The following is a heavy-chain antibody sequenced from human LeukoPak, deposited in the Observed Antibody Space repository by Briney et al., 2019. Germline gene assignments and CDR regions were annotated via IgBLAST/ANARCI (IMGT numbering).Heavy chain of an antibody. CDR2: ISYDGSNK. CDR3: VRDKTGRDDY. Sequence: GGSLRLSCAASGFTFSSYAMHWVRQAPGKGLEGVAVISYDGSNKYYADSVKGRFTISRDNAKNTLYLQMNSLRAEDTAVYYCVRDKTGRDDYWGQGTLVTVSS. J-gene: IGHJ4*02. V-gene: IGHV3-30-3*01. CDR1: GFTFSSYA. D-gene: IGHD7-27*01.